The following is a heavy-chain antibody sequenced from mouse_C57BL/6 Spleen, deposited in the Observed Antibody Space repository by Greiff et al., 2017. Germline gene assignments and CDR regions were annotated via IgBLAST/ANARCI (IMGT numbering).Heavy chain of an antibody. CDR3: TREGTTVVAHFDY. V-gene: IGHV1-5*01. D-gene: IGHD1-1*01. Sequence: VQLQQSGTVLARPGASVKMSCKTSGYTFTSYWMHWVKQRPGQGLEWIGAIYPGNSDTSYNQKFKGKATLTAVTSASTAYMELSSLTNEDSAVYYCTREGTTVVAHFDYWGQGTTLTVSS. CDR2: IYPGNSDT. CDR1: GYTFTSYW. J-gene: IGHJ2*01.